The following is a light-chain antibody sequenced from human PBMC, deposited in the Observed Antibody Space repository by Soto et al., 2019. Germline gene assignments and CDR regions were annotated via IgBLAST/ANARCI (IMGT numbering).Light chain of an antibody. CDR3: QQCHDWPRT. CDR1: QSVSSSH. V-gene: IGKV3-15*01. Sequence: EIVLTQSPGTLSLSPGERATLSCSASQSVSSSHLAWYQQRPGQAPRLLIFGASTRATGVPARFSGSGSGTEFTLTISSLQSEDFAVYYCQQCHDWPRTFGQGTKVDI. J-gene: IGKJ1*01. CDR2: GAS.